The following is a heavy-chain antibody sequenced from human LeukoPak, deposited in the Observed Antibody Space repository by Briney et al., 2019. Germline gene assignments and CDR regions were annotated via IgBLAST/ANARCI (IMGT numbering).Heavy chain of an antibody. CDR3: AGAILDPFYFYYYMDV. D-gene: IGHD3/OR15-3a*01. V-gene: IGHV3-21*01. Sequence: GGSLSLSCVASESTLSDYGMNWVREAPGKGLEWISFITSTSSKIYCADSVKGRFTISRDNAMNSLYLQMNSLRVEDTAVYYCAGAILDPFYFYYYMDVWGKGTTVTVSS. CDR2: ITSTSSKI. CDR1: ESTLSDYG. J-gene: IGHJ6*03.